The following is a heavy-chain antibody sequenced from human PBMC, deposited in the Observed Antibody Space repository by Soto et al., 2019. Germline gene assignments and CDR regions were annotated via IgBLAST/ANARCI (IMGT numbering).Heavy chain of an antibody. J-gene: IGHJ3*02. CDR3: AREYSSGWYVAFDI. V-gene: IGHV4-31*03. Sequence: SETLSLTCTVSGGSISSGGYYWSWIRQHPGKGLEWIGYIYYSGSTYYNPSLKSRVSISVDTSKNQFSLKLSSVTAADTAVYYCAREYSSGWYVAFDIWGQATMVTVSS. CDR2: IYYSGST. CDR1: GGSISSGGYY. D-gene: IGHD6-19*01.